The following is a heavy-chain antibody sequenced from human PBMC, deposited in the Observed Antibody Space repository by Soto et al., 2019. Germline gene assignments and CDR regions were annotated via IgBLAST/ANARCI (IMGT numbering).Heavy chain of an antibody. V-gene: IGHV1-69*13. Sequence: GASVKVSCKASGGTFSSYAISWVRQAPGQGLEWMGGIIPIFGTANYAQKFRGRVTITADESTSTAYMELSSLRSEDTAVYYCASPTTVTTMAYYYYYGMDVWGQGAKVTVSS. D-gene: IGHD4-17*01. CDR3: ASPTTVTTMAYYYYYGMDV. CDR1: GGTFSSYA. CDR2: IIPIFGTA. J-gene: IGHJ6*02.